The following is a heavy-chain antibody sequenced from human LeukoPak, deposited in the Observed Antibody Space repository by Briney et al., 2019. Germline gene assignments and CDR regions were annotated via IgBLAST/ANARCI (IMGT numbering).Heavy chain of an antibody. Sequence: PSETLSLTCTVSGGSISSSSYYWGWIRQPPGKGLEWIGGIYYSGTTYYNPSLKSRVTISVDTSKSQFSLKLSSVTAADTAIYYCARPTVGATRGLDYWGQGILVTVSS. V-gene: IGHV4-39*01. CDR2: IYYSGTT. CDR1: GGSISSSSYY. D-gene: IGHD1-26*01. J-gene: IGHJ4*02. CDR3: ARPTVGATRGLDY.